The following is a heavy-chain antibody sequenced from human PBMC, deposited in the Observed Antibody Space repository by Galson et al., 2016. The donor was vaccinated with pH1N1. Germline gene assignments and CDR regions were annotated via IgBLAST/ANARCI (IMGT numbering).Heavy chain of an antibody. D-gene: IGHD3-22*01. CDR1: GFTFSVFA. CDR3: VKYDSSGYYYVRLAN. V-gene: IGHV3-23*01. J-gene: IGHJ4*02. Sequence: SLRLSCAASGFTFSVFAMCWVRQAPGKGLEWVSGISASGASTHFADSVKGRFTISRDNSKNALYLEMNSLTGEDTAFYYCVKYDSSGYYYVRLANWGQENLVTASS. CDR2: ISASGAST.